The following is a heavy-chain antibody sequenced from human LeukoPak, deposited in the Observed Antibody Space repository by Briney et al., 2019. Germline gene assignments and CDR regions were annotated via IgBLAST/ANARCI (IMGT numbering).Heavy chain of an antibody. D-gene: IGHD2-2*01. Sequence: GGSLRLSCAASGFTFSSYGMHWVRQAPGKGLEWVAFIRYDGSNKYYADSVKGRFTISRDNSKNTLFLQMSRLRAEDTAVYYCANTEYQRLGTDYWGQGTLVTVSS. CDR3: ANTEYQRLGTDY. CDR1: GFTFSSYG. CDR2: IRYDGSNK. J-gene: IGHJ4*02. V-gene: IGHV3-30*02.